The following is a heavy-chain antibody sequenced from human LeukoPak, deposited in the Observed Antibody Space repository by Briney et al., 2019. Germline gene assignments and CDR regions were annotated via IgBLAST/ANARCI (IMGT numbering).Heavy chain of an antibody. Sequence: SETLSLTCTVSGGSISSYYWSWIRQPPGKGLEWIGYINYSGSTNYNPSLKSRVTISVDTSKNQFSLKLSSVTAADTAVYYCARLSKAGHNWFDPWGQGTLVTVSS. J-gene: IGHJ5*02. CDR3: ARLSKAGHNWFDP. V-gene: IGHV4-59*01. CDR2: INYSGST. CDR1: GGSISSYY. D-gene: IGHD6-13*01.